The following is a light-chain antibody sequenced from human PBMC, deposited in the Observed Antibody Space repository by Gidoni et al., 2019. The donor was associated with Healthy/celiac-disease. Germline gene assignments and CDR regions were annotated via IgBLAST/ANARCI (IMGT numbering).Light chain of an antibody. CDR2: GAS. CDR1: QSVSSSS. CDR3: QQYGSSPPRYT. J-gene: IGKJ2*01. Sequence: VTTQSPGTLSLAPGERASLSCTASQSVSSSSLAWYQQKPGQAPGLLICGASSRATGIPDRFSGSGSGTDFTLTISRLGPEAFAVYYCQQYGSSPPRYTFGQGTKLEIK. V-gene: IGKV3-20*01.